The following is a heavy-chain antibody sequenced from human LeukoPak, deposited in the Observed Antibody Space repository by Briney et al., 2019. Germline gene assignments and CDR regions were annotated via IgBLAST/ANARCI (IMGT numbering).Heavy chain of an antibody. Sequence: SETLSLTCTVSGGSISSGPYYWGWIRQPPGKGLEWIGSIYYSGSTCYNPSLKSRVTISVDTSKNQFSLKLSSVTAADTAVYYCASEMTTDFDYWGQGTLVTVSS. D-gene: IGHD4-17*01. CDR3: ASEMTTDFDY. J-gene: IGHJ4*02. CDR2: IYYSGST. V-gene: IGHV4-39*07. CDR1: GGSISSGPYY.